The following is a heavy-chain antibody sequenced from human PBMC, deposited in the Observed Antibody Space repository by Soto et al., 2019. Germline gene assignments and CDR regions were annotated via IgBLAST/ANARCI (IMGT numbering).Heavy chain of an antibody. CDR2: INPNSGGT. V-gene: IGHV1-2*04. Sequence: ASVKVSCKASGYTFTGYYMHWVRQAPGQGLEWMGWINPNSGGTNYAQKFQGWVTMTRDTSISTAYMELSRLRSDDTAVYYCARDRARYYYGMDVWGQGTTVTVSS. CDR1: GYTFTGYY. CDR3: ARDRARYYYGMDV. J-gene: IGHJ6*02.